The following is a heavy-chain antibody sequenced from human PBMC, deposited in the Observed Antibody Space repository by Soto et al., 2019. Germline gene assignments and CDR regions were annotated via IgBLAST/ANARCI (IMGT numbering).Heavy chain of an antibody. D-gene: IGHD3-22*01. CDR2: ISYDVGNE. V-gene: IGHV3-30*18. CDR3: AKDTYYHDSTGYYVFDY. J-gene: IGHJ4*02. Sequence: QVQLVESGGGVVQPGRSLGLSCTASGFAFRSYGLHWVRQAPGKGLEWVAVISYDVGNERYADSVKGRFTISRDNSKNTLYLQMNSLSAEDTAVYYCAKDTYYHDSTGYYVFDYWGQGTLVTVSS. CDR1: GFAFRSYG.